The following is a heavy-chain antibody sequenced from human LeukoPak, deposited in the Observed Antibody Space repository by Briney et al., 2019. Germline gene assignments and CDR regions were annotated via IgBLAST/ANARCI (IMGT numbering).Heavy chain of an antibody. CDR3: AKDRSGIAAAPRAWFDP. V-gene: IGHV3-23*01. CDR2: ISGSGGST. J-gene: IGHJ5*02. Sequence: PGGSLRLSCAASGFTFSSYGMSWVRQAPGKGLEWVSAISGSGGSTYYADSVKGRFTISRDNSKNTLYLQMNSLRAEDTAVYYCAKDRSGIAAAPRAWFDPWGQGTLVTVSS. D-gene: IGHD6-13*01. CDR1: GFTFSSYG.